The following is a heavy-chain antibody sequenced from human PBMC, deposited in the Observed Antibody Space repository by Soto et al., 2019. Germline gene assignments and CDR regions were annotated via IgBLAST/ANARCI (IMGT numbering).Heavy chain of an antibody. D-gene: IGHD3-16*02. Sequence: ASVKVSCKASGYTFTGYYMHWVRQAPGQGLEWMGWINPNSGGTNYAQKFQGWVTMTRDTSISTAYMELSRLRSDDTAVYYCARATLLSLGFFDYWGQGTLVTVSS. J-gene: IGHJ4*02. V-gene: IGHV1-2*04. CDR1: GYTFTGYY. CDR3: ARATLLSLGFFDY. CDR2: INPNSGGT.